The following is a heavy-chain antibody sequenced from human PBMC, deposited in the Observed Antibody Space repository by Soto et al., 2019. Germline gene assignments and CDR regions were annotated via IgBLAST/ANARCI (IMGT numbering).Heavy chain of an antibody. CDR3: ARVFLSGYDRRGSFQL. D-gene: IGHD3-22*01. J-gene: IGHJ1*01. V-gene: IGHV4-30-4*01. Sequence: PSETLSLTCTVSGGSISSGDYYWSWIRQPPGKGLEWIGYIYYSGSTYYNPSLKSRVTISVDTSKNQFSLKLSSVTAADTAVYYCARVFLSGYDRRGSFQLSGQGSLV. CDR2: IYYSGST. CDR1: GGSISSGDYY.